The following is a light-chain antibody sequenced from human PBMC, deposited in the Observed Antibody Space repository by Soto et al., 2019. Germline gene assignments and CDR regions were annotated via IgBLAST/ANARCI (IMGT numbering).Light chain of an antibody. V-gene: IGLV1-44*01. CDR1: SSNIGRNT. CDR3: AAWDDSMNVQL. Sequence: QAVVTQPPSASGTPGQRVTISCSGSSSNIGRNTVNWYQQLPGTAPKLLIYSHNQRPSGVPDRFSGSKSGTSASLAISGLQSEDDADYYCAAWDDSMNVQLFGGGTKVTVL. J-gene: IGLJ2*01. CDR2: SHN.